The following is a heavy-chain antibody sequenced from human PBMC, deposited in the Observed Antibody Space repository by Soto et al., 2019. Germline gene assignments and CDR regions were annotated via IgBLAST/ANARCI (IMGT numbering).Heavy chain of an antibody. Sequence: LRLSCAASGFTFSSYAMHWVRQAPVKGLEWVAVISCDGSNKYYADSVKGRFTISRDNSKNTLYLQMNSLRAEDTAVCYCARGPSSLTRFDYWGQGTLVTVSS. CDR2: ISCDGSNK. J-gene: IGHJ4*02. CDR1: GFTFSSYA. CDR3: ARGPSSLTRFDY. D-gene: IGHD2-2*01. V-gene: IGHV3-30-3*01.